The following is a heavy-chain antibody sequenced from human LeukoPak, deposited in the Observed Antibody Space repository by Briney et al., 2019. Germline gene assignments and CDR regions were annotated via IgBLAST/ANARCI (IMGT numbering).Heavy chain of an antibody. CDR3: ARKKHITMVRGVISSAGAFDI. CDR1: GGSIDITNY. CDR2: ISHSGTT. D-gene: IGHD3-10*01. J-gene: IGHJ3*02. V-gene: IGHV4-4*02. Sequence: NPSETLSLTCDVSGGSIDITNYWSWVRQAPGKGLEWIGEISHSGTTNYNPSLRSRVAMSLDRDNNQFSLSLRSVTAADTAVYYCARKKHITMVRGVISSAGAFDIWGQGTMVTVSS.